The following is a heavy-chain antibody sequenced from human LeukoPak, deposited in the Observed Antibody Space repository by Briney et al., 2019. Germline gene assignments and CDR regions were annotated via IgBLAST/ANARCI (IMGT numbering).Heavy chain of an antibody. CDR3: ARVGALNWFDP. J-gene: IGHJ5*02. V-gene: IGHV4-61*02. D-gene: IGHD3-16*01. Sequence: SETLSLTCTVSGGSISSGSYYWSWIRQPAGKGLEWTGRIYTSGSTNYNPSLKSRVTISVDTSKNQFSLKLSSVTAADTAVYYCARVGALNWFDPWGQGTLVTVSS. CDR2: IYTSGST. CDR1: GGSISSGSYY.